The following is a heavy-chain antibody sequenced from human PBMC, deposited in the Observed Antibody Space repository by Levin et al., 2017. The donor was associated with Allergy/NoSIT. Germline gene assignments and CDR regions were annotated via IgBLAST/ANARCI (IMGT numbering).Heavy chain of an antibody. CDR1: GGSISSRSDY. D-gene: IGHD6-19*01. CDR2: IYYSGNT. Sequence: PGGSLRLSCTVSGGSISSRSDYWGWIRQPPGTGLEWIGSIYYSGNTYYNPSLESRVTISEDTSKNQFSLKLSSVTAADTAVYYCARDPGTEAGAGTDFWGQGILVTVSS. J-gene: IGHJ4*01. CDR3: ARDPGTEAGAGTDF. V-gene: IGHV4-39*07.